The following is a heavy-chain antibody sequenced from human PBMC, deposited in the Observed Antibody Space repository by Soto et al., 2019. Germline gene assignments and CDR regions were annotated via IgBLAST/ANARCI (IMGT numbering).Heavy chain of an antibody. CDR1: GGSTRHSSYF. D-gene: IGHD1-26*01. Sequence: SETLSLTCAVSGGSTRHSSYFWGWIRQPPGKGLEWIGSINNSGRTYYNPSLKSRVTISVDTSKNQFSLKLTSVTAADTAVYYCARHDSGTDSWGQGTLVTVSS. CDR3: ARHDSGTDS. V-gene: IGHV4-39*01. CDR2: INNSGRT. J-gene: IGHJ5*01.